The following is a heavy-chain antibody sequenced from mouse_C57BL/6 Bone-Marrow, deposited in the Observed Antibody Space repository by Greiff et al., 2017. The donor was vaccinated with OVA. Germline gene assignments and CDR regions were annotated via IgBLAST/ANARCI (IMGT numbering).Heavy chain of an antibody. CDR3: AREDGYYEAMDY. J-gene: IGHJ4*01. CDR2: IYPRSGNT. D-gene: IGHD2-3*01. V-gene: IGHV1-81*01. CDR1: GYTFTSYG. Sequence: VKLQESGAELARPGASVKLSCKASGYTFTSYGISWVKQRTGQGLEWIGEIYPRSGNTYYNEKFKGKATLTADKSSSTAYMELRSLTSEDSAVYFCAREDGYYEAMDYWGQGTSVTVSS.